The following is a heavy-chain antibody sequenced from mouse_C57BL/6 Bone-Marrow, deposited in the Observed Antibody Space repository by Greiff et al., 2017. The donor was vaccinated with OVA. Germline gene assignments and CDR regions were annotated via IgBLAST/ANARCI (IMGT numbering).Heavy chain of an antibody. D-gene: IGHD3-2*02. V-gene: IGHV7-3*01. Sequence: EVNVVESGGGLVQPGGSLSLSCAASGFTFTDYYMSWVRQPPGKALEWLGFIRNKANGYTTEYSASVKGRFTISRDNSQSILYLQMNALRAEDSATYYCASLDSSGWTWFAYWGQGTLVTVSA. CDR1: GFTFTDYY. CDR3: ASLDSSGWTWFAY. J-gene: IGHJ3*01. CDR2: IRNKANGYTT.